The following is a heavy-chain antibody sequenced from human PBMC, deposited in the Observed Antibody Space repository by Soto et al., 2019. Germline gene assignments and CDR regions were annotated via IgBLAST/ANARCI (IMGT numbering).Heavy chain of an antibody. CDR1: GAPITSGAYS. Sequence: QLQLRESGSGLVKPSQTLSLTCTVSGAPITSGAYSWSWIRQPPGKGLEWIGFIYQSGSTHYNPSLTSRVTLSVDRSKNHFSLQLTSLTAADTAVYYCARDMSGCSSSDCYLSGWFDPWGPGTLVTVSS. CDR3: ARDMSGCSSSDCYLSGWFDP. CDR2: IYQSGST. V-gene: IGHV4-30-2*01. D-gene: IGHD2-21*02. J-gene: IGHJ5*02.